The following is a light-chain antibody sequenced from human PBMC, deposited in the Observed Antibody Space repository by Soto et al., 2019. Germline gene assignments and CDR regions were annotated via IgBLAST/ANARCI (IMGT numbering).Light chain of an antibody. CDR2: EVR. CDR3: SSFTTRSTLV. CDR1: IRDVGAYHL. V-gene: IGLV2-14*01. J-gene: IGLJ7*01. Sequence: QSVLTQPASVSGSPGQSITISCTGTIRDVGAYHLVSWYQQHPGEVPKLIIFEVRNRPSGISYRFSGSKSGNTASLTISGLQAEDEADYYCSSFTTRSTLVFGGGTQLTVL.